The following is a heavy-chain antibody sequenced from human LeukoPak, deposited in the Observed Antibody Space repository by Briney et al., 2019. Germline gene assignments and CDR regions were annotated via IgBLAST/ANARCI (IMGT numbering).Heavy chain of an antibody. D-gene: IGHD3-22*01. CDR1: GYSISSGYY. CDR3: ARHGVDRDSNDIFDY. V-gene: IGHV4-38-2*01. CDR2: VYHSGST. J-gene: IGHJ4*02. Sequence: SETLSLTCAVSGYSISSGYYWGWIRQPPGKGLECIGNVYHSGSTYYNPSLKSRVTISVDTSKNQFSLKLSSVTAADTAVYYCARHGVDRDSNDIFDYWGQGTLVTVSS.